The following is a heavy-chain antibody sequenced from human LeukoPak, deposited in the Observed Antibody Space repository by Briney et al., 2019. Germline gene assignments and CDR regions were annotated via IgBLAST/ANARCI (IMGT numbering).Heavy chain of an antibody. Sequence: PSETLSLTCAVYGGSFSGYYWSWIRQPPGKGLEWIGEINHSGSTNYNPSLKSRVTISVDTSKNQFSLKLSSVTAADTAVYYCARQPTVTYYYYYMDVWGKGTTVTVSS. CDR3: ARQPTVTYYYYYMDV. D-gene: IGHD4-17*01. CDR1: GGSFSGYY. J-gene: IGHJ6*03. V-gene: IGHV4-34*01. CDR2: INHSGST.